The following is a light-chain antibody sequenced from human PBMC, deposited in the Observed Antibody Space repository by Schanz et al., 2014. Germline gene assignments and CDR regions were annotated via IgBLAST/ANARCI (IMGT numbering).Light chain of an antibody. J-gene: IGKJ4*01. Sequence: EIVMTQSPATLSVSPGERATLSCRASQSVSSNLAWYQQKPGQAPRLLIYGASTRATGIPDRFSGSGSGTDFTLTISRLEPEDFAVYYCQQYTISPSTFGGGTKVEIK. CDR2: GAS. V-gene: IGKV3D-15*01. CDR1: QSVSSN. CDR3: QQYTISPST.